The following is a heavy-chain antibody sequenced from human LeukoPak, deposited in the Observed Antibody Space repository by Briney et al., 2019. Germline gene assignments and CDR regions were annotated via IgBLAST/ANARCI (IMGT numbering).Heavy chain of an antibody. D-gene: IGHD3-22*01. CDR1: GFTFSSYS. CDR2: ISSSSSTI. Sequence: GGSLRLSCAASGFTFSSYSMNCLRHAPGKGVVWVSYISSSSSTIYYADSVKGRFTISRDNAKNSLYLQMNSLRDEDTAVYYCARGYYYDSSGSPHHDYWGQGTLVTVSS. J-gene: IGHJ4*02. CDR3: ARGYYYDSSGSPHHDY. V-gene: IGHV3-48*02.